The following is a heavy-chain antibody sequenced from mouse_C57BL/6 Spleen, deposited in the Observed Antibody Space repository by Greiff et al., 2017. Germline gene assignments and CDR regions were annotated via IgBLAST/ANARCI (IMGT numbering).Heavy chain of an antibody. J-gene: IGHJ1*03. CDR2: IWTGGGT. D-gene: IGHD1-1*01. CDR3: ARNYYGSRWGYFDV. Sequence: VKLQESGPGLVAPSQSLSITCTVSGFSLTSYAISWVRQPPGKGLEWLGVIWTGGGTNYNSALKSRLSISKDNSKSQVFLKMNSLQTDDTARYYGARNYYGSRWGYFDVWGTGTTVTVSS. V-gene: IGHV2-9-1*01. CDR1: GFSLTSYA.